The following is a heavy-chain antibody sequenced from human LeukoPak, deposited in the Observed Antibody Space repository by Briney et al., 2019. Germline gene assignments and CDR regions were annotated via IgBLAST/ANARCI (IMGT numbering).Heavy chain of an antibody. CDR3: AMLMTTVTTLYFQH. J-gene: IGHJ1*01. CDR2: FDPEDGET. V-gene: IGHV1-24*01. CDR1: GYTLTELS. D-gene: IGHD4-17*01. Sequence: GASVKVSCKVSGYTLTELSMHWVRQAPGKGLEWMGGFDPEDGETIYAQKFQGRVTMTEDTSTDTAYMELSSLRSEDTAVYYCAMLMTTVTTLYFQHWGQGTLVTVSS.